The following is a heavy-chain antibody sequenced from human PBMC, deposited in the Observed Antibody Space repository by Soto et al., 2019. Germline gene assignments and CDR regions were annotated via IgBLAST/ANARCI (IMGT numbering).Heavy chain of an antibody. CDR3: ARDGPTLRDYSILRGYGGHPVIGYFDL. CDR2: IYTSGST. Sequence: QLLESGPGLVKPSETLSLTCTVSGGSISSYYWSWIRQPAGKGLEWIGRIYTSGSTNYNPSLKSRVTMSVDTSKNQFSLKLSSVTAADTAVYYCARDGPTLRDYSILRGYGGHPVIGYFDLWGRGTLVTVSS. J-gene: IGHJ2*01. D-gene: IGHD4-4*01. CDR1: GGSISSYY. V-gene: IGHV4-4*07.